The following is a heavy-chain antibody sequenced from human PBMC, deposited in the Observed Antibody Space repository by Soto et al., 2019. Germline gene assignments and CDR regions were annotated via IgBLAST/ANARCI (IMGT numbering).Heavy chain of an antibody. CDR3: ARGFRDTLLVD. CDR1: GYTFSAYY. V-gene: IGHV1-2*02. J-gene: IGHJ4*02. Sequence: ASVKVSCKASGYTFSAYYMHWVRQAPGQGLEWLGWINPNTGGTYSAQRFQGRVTLTRDTSISTAYMELTSLTSDDTAVYYCARGFRDTLLVDWGQGTLVTVSS. CDR2: INPNTGGT. D-gene: IGHD5-18*01.